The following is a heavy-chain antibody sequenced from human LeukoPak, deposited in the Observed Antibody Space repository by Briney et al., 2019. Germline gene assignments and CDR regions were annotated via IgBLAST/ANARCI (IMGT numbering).Heavy chain of an antibody. Sequence: SETLSLTCTVSGGSISNYHWSWIRQPAGKGLEWIGQIHTSGSTNYNPPLKSRVTMSIDTPENQLSLTIRSVTAADTAVYYCARRDISSGWSFDYWGQGPWSPSPQ. D-gene: IGHD6-19*01. V-gene: IGHV4-4*07. CDR1: GGSISNYH. CDR2: IHTSGST. CDR3: ARRDISSGWSFDY. J-gene: IGHJ4*02.